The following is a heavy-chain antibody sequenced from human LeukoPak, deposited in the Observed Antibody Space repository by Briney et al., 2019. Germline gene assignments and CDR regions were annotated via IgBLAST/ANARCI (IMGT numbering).Heavy chain of an antibody. J-gene: IGHJ3*02. CDR1: GGTFSTYT. V-gene: IGHV1-69*05. Sequence: SVKVSCKASGGTFSTYTISWVRQAPGQGLEWMGGIIPIFGTANYAQKFQGRVTITTDESTSTAYMELSSLRSEDTAVYYCARDRSFSSPDAFDIWGQGTMITVSS. CDR3: ARDRSFSSPDAFDI. CDR2: IIPIFGTA. D-gene: IGHD6-6*01.